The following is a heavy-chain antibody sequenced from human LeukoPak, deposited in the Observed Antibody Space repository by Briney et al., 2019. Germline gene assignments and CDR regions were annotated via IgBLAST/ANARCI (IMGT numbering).Heavy chain of an antibody. Sequence: SETLSLTCTVSGGSISSYYWSWIRQPPGKGLEWIGYIYYSGSTNYNPSLKGRVTISVDTSKNQFSLKLSSVTAADTAVYYCARKYYDFWSGYYGDDAFDIWGQGTMVTVSS. CDR1: GGSISSYY. CDR2: IYYSGST. V-gene: IGHV4-59*01. J-gene: IGHJ3*02. D-gene: IGHD3-3*01. CDR3: ARKYYDFWSGYYGDDAFDI.